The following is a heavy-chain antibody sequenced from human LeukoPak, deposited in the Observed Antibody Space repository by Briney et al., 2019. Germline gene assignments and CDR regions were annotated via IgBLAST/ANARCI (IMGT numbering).Heavy chain of an antibody. CDR2: IRYDGSNK. CDR1: GFTVSSDG. V-gene: IGHV3-30*02. Sequence: PGGSLRLSCAAPGFTVSSDGMNWVRQAPGKGLEWVAFIRYDGSNKYYAGSVKGRFTISRDNSKNTLYLQMNSLRAEHTAAYYCAIDSTTVTRAAFQHWGQGTLVTVSS. J-gene: IGHJ1*01. CDR3: AIDSTTVTRAAFQH. D-gene: IGHD4-17*01.